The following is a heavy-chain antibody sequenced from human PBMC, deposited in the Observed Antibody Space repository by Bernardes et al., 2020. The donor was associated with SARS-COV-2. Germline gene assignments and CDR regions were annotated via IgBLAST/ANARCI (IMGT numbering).Heavy chain of an antibody. CDR2: IDPSDGTT. CDR1: GYTLTTYY. V-gene: IGHV1-46*01. Sequence: ASVKVSCKASGYTLTTYYMHCVRQAPGRGLEWMGIIDPSDGTTRYAQRFQGRVTMTRDTSTSTVYLELSGLRSDDTAVYYCARAPSDYYGMDVWGQGTTVTVSS. CDR3: ARAPSDYYGMDV. J-gene: IGHJ6*02. D-gene: IGHD1-26*01.